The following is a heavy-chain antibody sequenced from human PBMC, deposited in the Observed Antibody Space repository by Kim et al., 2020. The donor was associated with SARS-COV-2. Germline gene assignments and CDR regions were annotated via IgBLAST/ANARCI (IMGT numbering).Heavy chain of an antibody. Sequence: ADSGKGQFTITKDNPTNTLYLQMNSMRAEDTAVYYCAKDYYDSSGIFDYWGQRTLVTVSS. V-gene: IGHV3-33*06. J-gene: IGHJ4*02. CDR3: AKDYYDSSGIFDY. D-gene: IGHD3-22*01.